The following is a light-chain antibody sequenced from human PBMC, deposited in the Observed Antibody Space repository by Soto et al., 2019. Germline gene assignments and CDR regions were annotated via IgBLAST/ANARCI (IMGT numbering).Light chain of an antibody. CDR3: ILYADSNNYG. V-gene: IGLV2-8*01. CDR1: SSDVGGYNY. Sequence: QSVLTQPPSASGSPGQSVTISCTGTSSDVGGYNYVSWYQQHPGKAPKLMIYEVSKRPSGVPDRFSGSKSGNTASLTVSGLQPEDEADYYCILYADSNNYGLGTGTKVTVL. CDR2: EVS. J-gene: IGLJ1*01.